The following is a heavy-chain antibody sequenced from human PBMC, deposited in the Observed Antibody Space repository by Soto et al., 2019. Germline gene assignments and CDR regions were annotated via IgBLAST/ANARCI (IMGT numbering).Heavy chain of an antibody. CDR2: IYYSGST. CDR3: ASPKIAFYNWFDP. Sequence: SETLSLTCTVSCGSISSSSYYWGWIRQPPGKGLECIGSIYYSGSTYYNTSLKNRVTISVDTSKDQFSLKLSSVTAADTAVYYCASPKIAFYNWFDPWGQGTLVTVSS. V-gene: IGHV4-39*01. J-gene: IGHJ5*02. D-gene: IGHD3-3*02. CDR1: CGSISSSSYY.